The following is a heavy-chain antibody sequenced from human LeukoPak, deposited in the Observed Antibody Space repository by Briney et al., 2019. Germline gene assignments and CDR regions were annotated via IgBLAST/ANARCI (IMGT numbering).Heavy chain of an antibody. CDR2: TYYSGST. CDR1: GGSISSSNYY. CDR3: ASFELWFGELFI. J-gene: IGHJ4*02. D-gene: IGHD3-10*01. V-gene: IGHV4-39*01. Sequence: PSETLSLTCTVSGGSISSSNYYWGWIRQSPGKGLEWIGSTYYSGSTYYNPSLKGRVTISVDTSKNQSSLKLSSVTAADTAVYYCASFELWFGELFIWGQGTLVTVSS.